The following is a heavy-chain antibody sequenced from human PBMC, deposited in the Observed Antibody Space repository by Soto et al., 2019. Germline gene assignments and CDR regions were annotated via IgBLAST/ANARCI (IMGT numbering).Heavy chain of an antibody. Sequence: QVQLQESGPGLVKPSGTLSLTCAVSGVSISSSQWWSWVRQPPGKGLEWIGEIYHNERTNYNPSPXSXXTLSLDRSKNQVSLKLSSVTAADTATYYCGRTKDYFYGGDVWGQGTTVTVSS. V-gene: IGHV4-4*02. CDR3: GRTKDYFYGGDV. CDR1: GVSISSSQW. J-gene: IGHJ6*02. CDR2: IYHNERT.